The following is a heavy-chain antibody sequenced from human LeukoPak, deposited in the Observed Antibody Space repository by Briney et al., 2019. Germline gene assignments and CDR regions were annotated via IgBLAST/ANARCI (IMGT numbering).Heavy chain of an antibody. CDR3: ARSNPTGAFDI. J-gene: IGHJ3*02. Sequence: PSETLSLTRTVSGGSISSYYWSWLRQPPGKGLEWIGYIYYSGSTNYNPSLKSRVTISVDTSKNQFSLKLSSVTAADTAVYYCARSNPTGAFDIWGQGTMVTVSS. V-gene: IGHV4-59*01. CDR1: GGSISSYY. CDR2: IYYSGST. D-gene: IGHD1-14*01.